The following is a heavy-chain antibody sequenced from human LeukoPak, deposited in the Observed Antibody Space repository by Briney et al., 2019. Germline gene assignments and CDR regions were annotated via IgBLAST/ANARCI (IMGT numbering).Heavy chain of an antibody. V-gene: IGHV1-18*01. Sequence: ASVKVSCKASGYTFTGYGISWVRQGPGQGLEWMGWISAYNGNPTYAQKLQGRVTVTTDTSTSTAYMELRSLISDDTAVYYCARAGQGYYYDTSAYYYDYWGQGTLVTVSS. CDR2: ISAYNGNP. J-gene: IGHJ4*02. CDR3: ARAGQGYYYDTSAYYYDY. D-gene: IGHD3-22*01. CDR1: GYTFTGYG.